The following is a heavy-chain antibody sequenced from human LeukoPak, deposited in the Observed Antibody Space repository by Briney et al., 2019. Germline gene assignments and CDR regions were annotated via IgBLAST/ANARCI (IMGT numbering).Heavy chain of an antibody. V-gene: IGHV4-39*01. Sequence: ASETLSLTCSVSGDSIISSSYYWGWIRQPPGKGLEWIGSIYYSGSTYYNSSLKNRVTISVDTSKNQFSLKLSSVTAADTAVYYCARRINDFWSGQYGYYFDYWGQGTLVTVSS. CDR3: ARRINDFWSGQYGYYFDY. CDR1: GDSIISSSYY. J-gene: IGHJ4*02. D-gene: IGHD3-3*01. CDR2: IYYSGST.